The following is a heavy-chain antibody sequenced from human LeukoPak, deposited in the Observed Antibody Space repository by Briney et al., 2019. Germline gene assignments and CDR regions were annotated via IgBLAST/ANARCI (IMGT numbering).Heavy chain of an antibody. D-gene: IGHD5-24*01. J-gene: IGHJ6*03. V-gene: IGHV4-34*01. CDR1: GGSFSGYY. CDR3: ARHSKGEMAAQKYYYYYMDV. Sequence: SETLSLTCAVYGGSFSGYYWSWIRQPPGKGLEWIGEINHSGSTNYNPSLKSRVTISVDTSKHQFSLKLSSVTAADTAVYYCARHSKGEMAAQKYYYYYMDVWGKGTTVTISS. CDR2: INHSGST.